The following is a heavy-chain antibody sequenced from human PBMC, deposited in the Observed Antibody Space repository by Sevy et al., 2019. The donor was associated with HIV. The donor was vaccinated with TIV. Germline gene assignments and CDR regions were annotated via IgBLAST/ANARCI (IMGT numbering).Heavy chain of an antibody. J-gene: IGHJ5*02. CDR3: ARHAREAWRGSGVYYNVTDGFDP. Sequence: GGSLRLSCTGSGFNIADYYMTWVRQAPGKGLDWVGFIITKNHGGTPEYGASVKGRFTISRDDSKNTIYLQMHSLKTEDTGIYYCARHAREAWRGSGVYYNVTDGFDPWGQGTPVTVSS. V-gene: IGHV3-49*04. D-gene: IGHD3-10*01. CDR1: GFNIADYY. CDR2: IITKNHGGTP.